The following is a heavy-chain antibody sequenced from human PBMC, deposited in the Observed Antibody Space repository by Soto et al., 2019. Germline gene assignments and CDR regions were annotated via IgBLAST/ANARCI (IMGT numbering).Heavy chain of an antibody. CDR1: GYTFTNYW. CDR2: IYPGDSDT. V-gene: IGHV5-51*01. CDR3: AAYYYYGMDV. J-gene: IGHJ6*02. Sequence: RESLKISCKCSGYTFTNYWIGWVRQMPGKGLEWMGVIYPGDSDTKYNPSFQGQVTISADKSITTTYLRWTSLKATDTAINYCAAYYYYGMDVWGQGTTVPVSS.